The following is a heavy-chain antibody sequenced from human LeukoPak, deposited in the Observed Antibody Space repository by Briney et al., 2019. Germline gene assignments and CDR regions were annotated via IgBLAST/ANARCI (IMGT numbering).Heavy chain of an antibody. J-gene: IGHJ4*02. CDR2: INHSGST. D-gene: IGHD3-9*01. CDR1: GGSFSGYY. Sequence: PSETLSLTCAVYGGSFSGYYWSWIRLPPGKGLEWIGEINHSGSTNYNPSLKSRVTISVDTSKNQFSLKLSSVTAADTAVYYCARAHREILTGAIDYWGQGTLVTVSS. V-gene: IGHV4-34*01. CDR3: ARAHREILTGAIDY.